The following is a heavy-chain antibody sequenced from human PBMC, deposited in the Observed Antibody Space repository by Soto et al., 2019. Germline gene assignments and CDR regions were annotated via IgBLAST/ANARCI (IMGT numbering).Heavy chain of an antibody. V-gene: IGHV3-23*01. Sequence: EVQLLESGGGLVQPGGSLRLSCAASGFTFSSYAMSWVRQAPGKGLEWVSAISGSGGSTYYADSVKGRFTISRDNSTNTLYLQMNSLRAEDTAVYYCAKSLHNPYYYYGMDVWGQGTTVTVSS. CDR3: AKSLHNPYYYYGMDV. J-gene: IGHJ6*02. CDR1: GFTFSSYA. D-gene: IGHD1-1*01. CDR2: ISGSGGST.